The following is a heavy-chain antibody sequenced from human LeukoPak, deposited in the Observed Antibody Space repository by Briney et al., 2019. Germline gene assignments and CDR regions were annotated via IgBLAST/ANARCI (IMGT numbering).Heavy chain of an antibody. J-gene: IGHJ3*02. Sequence: PSETLSLTCAVYGGSFSGYYWSWIRQPPGKGLEWIGEISHSGGTNYNPSLKSRVTISVDTSKNQFSLKLSSVTAADTAVYYCARGYCSSTSCPWGGAFDIWGQGTMVTVSS. CDR3: ARGYCSSTSCPWGGAFDI. CDR2: ISHSGGT. V-gene: IGHV4-34*01. CDR1: GGSFSGYY. D-gene: IGHD2-2*01.